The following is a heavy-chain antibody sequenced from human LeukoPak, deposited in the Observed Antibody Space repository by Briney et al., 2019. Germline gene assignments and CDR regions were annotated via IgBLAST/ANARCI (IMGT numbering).Heavy chain of an antibody. D-gene: IGHD3-22*01. V-gene: IGHV3-15*01. Sequence: GGSLRLSCAASGFAFRDAWMTWVRQAPGKGLEWVGRIKGKAAGGTTDYAAPVNGRFTISRDDSRNTLYLQMNSLRTEDTAVYYCTWYYYDTLDYWGPGTLVTVSS. J-gene: IGHJ4*02. CDR3: TWYYYDTLDY. CDR1: GFAFRDAW. CDR2: IKGKAAGGTT.